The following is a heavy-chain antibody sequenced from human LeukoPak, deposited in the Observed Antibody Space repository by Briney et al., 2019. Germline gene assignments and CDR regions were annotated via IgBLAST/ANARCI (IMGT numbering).Heavy chain of an antibody. Sequence: PGGSLRLSCAASGFTVSSNYMSWVRQAPWKGLEWVSVIYSDGSTYYADSVKGRFTISRDNSKNTLYLQMNSLRAEDTAVYYCARVGDGYNDYWGQGTLVTVSS. CDR3: ARVGDGYNDY. CDR1: GFTVSSNY. J-gene: IGHJ4*02. V-gene: IGHV3-53*01. D-gene: IGHD5-24*01. CDR2: IYSDGST.